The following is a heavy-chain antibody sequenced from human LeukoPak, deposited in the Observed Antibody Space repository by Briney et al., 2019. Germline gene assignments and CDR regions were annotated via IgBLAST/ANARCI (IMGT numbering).Heavy chain of an antibody. Sequence: SETLSLTCAVYGGSFSGYYWSWIRQPPGKGLEWIGEINHSGSTNYNPSLKSRVTISVDTSKNQFSLKLSSVTAADTAVYYCARLSPYYYDSSGYLRDYWGQGTLVTVSS. D-gene: IGHD3-22*01. V-gene: IGHV4-34*01. CDR3: ARLSPYYYDSSGYLRDY. CDR2: INHSGST. J-gene: IGHJ4*02. CDR1: GGSFSGYY.